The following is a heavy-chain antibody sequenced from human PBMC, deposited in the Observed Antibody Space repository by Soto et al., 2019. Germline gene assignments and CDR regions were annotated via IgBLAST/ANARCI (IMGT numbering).Heavy chain of an antibody. D-gene: IGHD2-8*01. V-gene: IGHV3-74*01. CDR1: GFTFSSYW. CDR3: ARVPTGKYGVWNY. Sequence: EEQLVESGGGLVQPGGSLRLSCAPSGFTFSSYWMHWVRQAPGKGLVWVSRINPGGSITAYADSVKGRFTISRDNAKNTLYLQMNTLRGDDTAVYYCARVPTGKYGVWNYWGQGTLVTVSS. J-gene: IGHJ4*02. CDR2: INPGGSIT.